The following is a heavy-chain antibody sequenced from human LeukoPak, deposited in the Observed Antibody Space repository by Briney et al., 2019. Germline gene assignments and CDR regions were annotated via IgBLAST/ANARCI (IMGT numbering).Heavy chain of an antibody. CDR3: AKGSSSWYPFDN. D-gene: IGHD6-13*01. Sequence: GGSLRLSCAASGFTFSSYALSWVRQAPGEGLEWVSAISGSGDTTYYADSVKGRFTISRDNSKNTLFLQMNTLRAEDTAAYYCAKGSSSWYPFDNWGQGTLVTVSS. CDR1: GFTFSSYA. V-gene: IGHV3-23*01. J-gene: IGHJ4*02. CDR2: ISGSGDTT.